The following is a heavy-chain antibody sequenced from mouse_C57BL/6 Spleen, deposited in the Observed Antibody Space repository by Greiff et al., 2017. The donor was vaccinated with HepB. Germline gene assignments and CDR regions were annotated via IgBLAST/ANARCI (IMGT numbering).Heavy chain of an antibody. J-gene: IGHJ4*01. CDR2: INPYNGGT. Sequence: VQLQQSGPVLVKPGASVKMSCKASGYTFTDYYMNWVKQSHGKSLEWIGVINPYNGGTSYNQKFKGKATLTVDKSSSTAYMELNSLTSEDSAVYYCARHSNYAMDYWGQGTSVTVSS. CDR3: ARHSNYAMDY. CDR1: GYTFTDYY. D-gene: IGHD2-5*01. V-gene: IGHV1-19*01.